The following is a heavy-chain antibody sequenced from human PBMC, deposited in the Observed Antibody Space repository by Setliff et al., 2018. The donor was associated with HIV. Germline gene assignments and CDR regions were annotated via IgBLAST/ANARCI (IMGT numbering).Heavy chain of an antibody. CDR3: ASLAYNFWSGRPPFDY. D-gene: IGHD3-3*01. J-gene: IGHJ4*02. V-gene: IGHV4-61*09. Sequence: SETLSLTCSVSGDSISSGSYYWSWIRLPAGKGLEWIGQIHTTGRTNYNPSLKSRVTISMDTSNQQFSLKLTSVTAADTAKYYCASLAYNFWSGRPPFDYWGQGTLVTVSS. CDR2: IHTTGRT. CDR1: GDSISSGSYY.